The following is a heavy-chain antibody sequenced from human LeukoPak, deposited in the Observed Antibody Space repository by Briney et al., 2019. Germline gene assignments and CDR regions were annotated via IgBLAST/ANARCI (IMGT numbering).Heavy chain of an antibody. V-gene: IGHV4-39*01. D-gene: IGHD6-19*01. CDR1: GVSTTNVIYY. J-gene: IGHJ4*02. Sequence: SETLSLTCTVPGVSTTNVIYYWAWIRQSPGKGLEWIGSVHNVGSTYYNLSLRSRVTMSIDTSKNQFSLRLNSVTAADTAVYYCARHAEYNSGWHFYLDHWGQGILVTVSS. CDR3: ARHAEYNSGWHFYLDH. CDR2: VHNVGST.